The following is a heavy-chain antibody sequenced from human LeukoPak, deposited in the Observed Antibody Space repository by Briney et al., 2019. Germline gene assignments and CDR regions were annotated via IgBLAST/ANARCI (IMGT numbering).Heavy chain of an antibody. D-gene: IGHD2-2*01. V-gene: IGHV3-21*01. CDR3: ARDRVVPAATLMQDWFDP. J-gene: IGHJ5*02. CDR2: ISSSSSYI. CDR1: GFTFSSYS. Sequence: GGSLRLSCAASGFTFSSYSMNWVRQAPGKGLEWVSSISSSSSYIYYADSVKGRFTISRDNAKNSLYLQMNSLRAEDTAVYYCARDRVVPAATLMQDWFDPWGQGTLVTVSS.